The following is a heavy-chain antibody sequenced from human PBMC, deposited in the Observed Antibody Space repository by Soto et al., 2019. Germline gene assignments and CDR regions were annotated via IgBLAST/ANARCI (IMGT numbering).Heavy chain of an antibody. J-gene: IGHJ4*02. CDR1: GFTFSSYT. D-gene: IGHD6-13*01. V-gene: IGHV3-48*02. Sequence: EVQLVESGGGLVQPGGSLRLSCAASGFTFSSYTMNWVRQTPGKGLEWVSFISGSAFTISYADSVKGRFTISRDNAKNSLYLQMNGLRDEDTAVYYCARDLRWAVDYWGQGTLVTVSS. CDR2: ISGSAFTI. CDR3: ARDLRWAVDY.